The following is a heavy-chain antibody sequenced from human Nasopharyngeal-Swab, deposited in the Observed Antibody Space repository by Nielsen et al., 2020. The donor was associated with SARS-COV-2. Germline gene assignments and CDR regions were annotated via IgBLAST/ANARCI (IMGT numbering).Heavy chain of an antibody. V-gene: IGHV1-2*02. D-gene: IGHD3-22*01. Sequence: ASVKVSCKASGYTFTGYYMHWVRQAPGQGLEWMGWINPNSGGTNYARKFQGRVTMTRDTSISTAYMELSRLRSDDTAVYYCARGSMIVVALDYWGQGTLVTVSS. CDR3: ARGSMIVVALDY. CDR1: GYTFTGYY. CDR2: INPNSGGT. J-gene: IGHJ4*02.